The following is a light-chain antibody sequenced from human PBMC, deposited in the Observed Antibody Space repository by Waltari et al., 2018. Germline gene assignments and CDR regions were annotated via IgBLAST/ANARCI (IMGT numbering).Light chain of an antibody. CDR3: QQRSNWPLLT. CDR1: QSITNY. CDR2: DAS. Sequence: EIVLTQSPATLSLSPGERATLSCRASQSITNYLAWYQQKRGQAPRLLIADASNRATGIPARFSGSGSGTDFTLTISCLEPEDFAVYYCQQRSNWPLLTFGGGTKVEIK. J-gene: IGKJ4*01. V-gene: IGKV3-11*01.